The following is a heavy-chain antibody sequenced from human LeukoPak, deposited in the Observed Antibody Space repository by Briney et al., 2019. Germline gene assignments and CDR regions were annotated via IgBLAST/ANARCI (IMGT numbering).Heavy chain of an antibody. CDR1: GYSISSGYY. V-gene: IGHV4-38-2*01. D-gene: IGHD3-10*01. J-gene: IGHJ4*02. CDR3: ASERYYYGSGSSKPFDY. CDR2: IYHSGST. Sequence: SETLSLTCAVSGYSISSGYYWGWIRQPPGKGLEWIGSIYHSGSTYYNPSLKSRVTISVDTSKNQFSLKLSSVTAADTAVYYCASERYYYGSGSSKPFDYWGQGTLVTVSS.